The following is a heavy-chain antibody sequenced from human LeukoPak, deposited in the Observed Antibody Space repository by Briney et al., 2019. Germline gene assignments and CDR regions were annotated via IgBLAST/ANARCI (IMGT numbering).Heavy chain of an antibody. V-gene: IGHV4-59*01. J-gene: IGHJ4*02. Sequence: SETLSLTCTVSGVSINTYFWSWIRQPPGKGLEWIGYVYYNGITNYNPSLKSRVSISLDASKNQFSLRLNSVTAAETAVYYCASQLGGTTFHWGQGTLVTVSS. D-gene: IGHD1/OR15-1a*01. CDR1: GVSINTYF. CDR2: VYYNGIT. CDR3: ASQLGGTTFH.